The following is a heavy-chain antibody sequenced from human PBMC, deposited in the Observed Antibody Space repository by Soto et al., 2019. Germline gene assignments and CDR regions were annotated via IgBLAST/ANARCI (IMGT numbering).Heavy chain of an antibody. D-gene: IGHD6-13*01. Sequence: ASVKVSCKASGYTFTSYGISWVRQAPGQRLEWMGWINAGNGNTKYSQKFQGRDTITRDTSASTAYMELSSLRSEDTAVFYCARDPAAAARTYYYYGMDVWGQGTTVTVSS. CDR1: GYTFTSYG. V-gene: IGHV1-3*01. CDR3: ARDPAAAARTYYYYGMDV. CDR2: INAGNGNT. J-gene: IGHJ6*02.